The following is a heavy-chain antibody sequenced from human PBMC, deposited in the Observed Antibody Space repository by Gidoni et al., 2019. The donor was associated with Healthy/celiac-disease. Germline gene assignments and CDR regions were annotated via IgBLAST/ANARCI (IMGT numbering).Heavy chain of an antibody. CDR2: ISGSGGST. CDR3: AKAQWLVREAASYYYYGMDV. V-gene: IGHV3-23*01. J-gene: IGHJ6*02. CDR1: GFTFSSYA. Sequence: EVQLLASGGGLVQPGGSLRLSCAASGFTFSSYAMTWVRQAPGKGREWVSAISGSGGSTYYADSVKGWFTISRDNSKNTLYLQMNSLRAEDTAVYYCAKAQWLVREAASYYYYGMDVWGQGTTVTVSS. D-gene: IGHD6-19*01.